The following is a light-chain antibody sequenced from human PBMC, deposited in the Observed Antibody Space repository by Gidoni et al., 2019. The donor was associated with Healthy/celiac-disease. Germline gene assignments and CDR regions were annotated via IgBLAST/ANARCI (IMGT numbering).Light chain of an antibody. Sequence: DIQMTQSPSSLSASVEDRVTITCRASQSIRSYLNCYQQKPGKAPKLLIYAASSLQSGVPSRFSGSGSGTDFTLTISSLQPEDFATYYCQQSYSTLSYTFGQGTKLEIK. CDR2: AAS. CDR1: QSIRSY. J-gene: IGKJ2*01. CDR3: QQSYSTLSYT. V-gene: IGKV1-39*01.